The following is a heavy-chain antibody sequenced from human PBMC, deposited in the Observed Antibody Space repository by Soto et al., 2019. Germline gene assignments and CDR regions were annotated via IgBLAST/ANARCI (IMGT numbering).Heavy chain of an antibody. CDR1: GFTFSSYA. CDR2: ISGSGGST. V-gene: IGHV3-23*01. Sequence: GGSLRLSCAASGFTFSSYAMSWVRQAPGKGLEWVSAISGSGGSTYYPNSVKGRFTISRDNSKNTLYLQMNSLRAEDTAVYYCAKDHENYYGSGSFDYWGQGTLVTVSS. CDR3: AKDHENYYGSGSFDY. J-gene: IGHJ4*02. D-gene: IGHD3-10*01.